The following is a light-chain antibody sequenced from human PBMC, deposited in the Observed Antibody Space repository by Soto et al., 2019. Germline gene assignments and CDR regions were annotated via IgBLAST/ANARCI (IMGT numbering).Light chain of an antibody. J-gene: IGKJ1*01. V-gene: IGKV1-17*01. Sequence: DIQMTQSPSSLSASVADRVTITCRASQSINSDLGWYQQKPGKAPKLLIYAASSLQSGVPSRFSGSGSGTDFTLTISSLQPDDFATYYCHQYNSYSPEWTFGQGTKVDIK. CDR1: QSINSD. CDR2: AAS. CDR3: HQYNSYSPEWT.